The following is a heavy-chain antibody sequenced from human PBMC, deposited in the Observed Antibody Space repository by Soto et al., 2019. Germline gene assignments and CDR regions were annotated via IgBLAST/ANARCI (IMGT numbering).Heavy chain of an antibody. J-gene: IGHJ5*02. CDR2: ISYDETNK. CDR1: GFIFSSFG. D-gene: IGHD3-10*01. CDR3: AKDLVWFGELHH. Sequence: GGSLRLSCAASGFIFSSFGMHWVRQAPGKGLEWVAVISYDETNKYYADSVKGRFTISRDNSKNTLYLEMNSLRVEDTAVYFCAKDLVWFGELHHWGQGTLVTVSS. V-gene: IGHV3-30*18.